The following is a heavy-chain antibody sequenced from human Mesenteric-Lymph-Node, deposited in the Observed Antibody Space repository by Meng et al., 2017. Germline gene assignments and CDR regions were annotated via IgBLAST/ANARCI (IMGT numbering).Heavy chain of an antibody. D-gene: IGHD3-22*01. Sequence: GESLKISCAASGFTVSTNYMCWVRQAPGKGLEWVSGIYRGGQTYYADSVRGRFTISRDNSKNTVYLQMNSLRVEDTAVYFCARGPGGYSRGWGQGTLVTVSS. CDR1: GFTVSTNY. V-gene: IGHV3-53*01. CDR2: IYRGGQT. CDR3: ARGPGGYSRG. J-gene: IGHJ4*02.